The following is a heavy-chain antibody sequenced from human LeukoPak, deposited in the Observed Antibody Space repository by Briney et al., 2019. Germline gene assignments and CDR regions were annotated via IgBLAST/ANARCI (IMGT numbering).Heavy chain of an antibody. CDR1: GFTFSTYW. CDR2: IKSDGST. J-gene: IGHJ1*01. V-gene: IGHV3-74*01. Sequence: GGSLRLSCAASGFTFSTYWMHWVRQAPGKGLGWVSRIKSDGSTNYADSVKGRFTISRDNAKNTVSLQMNSLRPEDTGVYYCARAPSEIGGYYPEYFRHWGQGTLVTVSS. CDR3: ARAPSEIGGYYPEYFRH. D-gene: IGHD3-22*01.